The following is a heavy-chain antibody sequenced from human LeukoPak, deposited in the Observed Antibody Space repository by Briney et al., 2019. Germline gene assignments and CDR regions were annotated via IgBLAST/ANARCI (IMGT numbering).Heavy chain of an antibody. Sequence: ASVKVSCKASGYTFTSYDINWVRQATGQGLEWMGWMNPNSGNTGYAQKFQGRVTMTRNTSISTAYMELSSLRSEDTAAYYCARGRRYCSSTSCSRRVYYYYYMDVWGKGTTVTVSS. CDR3: ARGRRYCSSTSCSRRVYYYYYMDV. D-gene: IGHD2-2*01. J-gene: IGHJ6*03. V-gene: IGHV1-8*01. CDR2: MNPNSGNT. CDR1: GYTFTSYD.